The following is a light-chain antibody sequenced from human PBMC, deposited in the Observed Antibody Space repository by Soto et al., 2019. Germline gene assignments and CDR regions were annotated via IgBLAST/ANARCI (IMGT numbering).Light chain of an antibody. Sequence: EIVLTQSPGTLSLSPGERATLSCRASQTISSNYLAWHQQKPGQAPRLLMYGASSRATGIPDRFSGSGSGTDFTLTISRLEPEDFAVYYCHQYGSSPTFGQGTKVDIK. CDR1: QTISSNY. J-gene: IGKJ1*01. V-gene: IGKV3-20*01. CDR3: HQYGSSPT. CDR2: GAS.